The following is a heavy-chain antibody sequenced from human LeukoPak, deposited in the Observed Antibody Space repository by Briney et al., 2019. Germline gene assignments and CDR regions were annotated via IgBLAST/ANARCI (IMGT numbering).Heavy chain of an antibody. V-gene: IGHV1-18*01. CDR3: ATSYDILTGLYYMDV. CDR2: ISAYNGNT. D-gene: IGHD3-9*01. CDR1: GYTFTSYG. J-gene: IGHJ6*03. Sequence: GASVKVSCKASGYTFTSYGISWVRQAPGQGLEWMGWISAYNGNTNYAQKLQCRVTMTTDTSTSTAYMELRSLRSDDTAVYYCATSYDILTGLYYMDVWGKGTTVTVSS.